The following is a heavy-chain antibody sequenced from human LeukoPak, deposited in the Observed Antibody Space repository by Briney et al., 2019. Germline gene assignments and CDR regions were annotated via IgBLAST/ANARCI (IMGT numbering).Heavy chain of an antibody. J-gene: IGHJ3*02. V-gene: IGHV4-34*01. CDR2: INHSGST. CDR1: GGSFSGYY. CDR3: ARTVAGTEDAFDI. D-gene: IGHD6-19*01. Sequence: SETLSLTCAVYGGSFSGYYWSWIRQPPGKGLEWIGEINHSGSTNYNPSLKSRVTISVDTSKNQFSLKLSSVTAADTAVYYCARTVAGTEDAFDIWGQGTMVTVSS.